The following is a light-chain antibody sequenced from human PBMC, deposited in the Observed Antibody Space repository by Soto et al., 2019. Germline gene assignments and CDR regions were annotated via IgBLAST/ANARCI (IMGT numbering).Light chain of an antibody. CDR1: QSVSSSY. Sequence: EIVLTQSPGTLSLSPGERATLSCRASQSVSSSYLAWYQQKPGQAPRRLIYGASGRATGIPDRFSGSGSGTDFTFTISRLEPEAFAVYYCQQYGSSPSMYTFGQGTKLEIK. CDR2: GAS. V-gene: IGKV3-20*01. CDR3: QQYGSSPSMYT. J-gene: IGKJ2*01.